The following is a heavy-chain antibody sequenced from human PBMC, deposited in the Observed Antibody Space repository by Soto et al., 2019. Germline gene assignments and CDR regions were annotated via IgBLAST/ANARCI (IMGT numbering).Heavy chain of an antibody. Sequence: EVQLVESGGGLVQPGGSLRLSCAASGFTFSGYIMNWVRQAPGKGLEWVSYISTSSSTIYYADSVKGRFTISRDNAKNSLYLQMNSLRDEDTAVYYCARAKTTVDYSFDYWGQGTLVTVAS. CDR3: ARAKTTVDYSFDY. CDR2: ISTSSSTI. J-gene: IGHJ4*02. D-gene: IGHD4-17*01. V-gene: IGHV3-48*02. CDR1: GFTFSGYI.